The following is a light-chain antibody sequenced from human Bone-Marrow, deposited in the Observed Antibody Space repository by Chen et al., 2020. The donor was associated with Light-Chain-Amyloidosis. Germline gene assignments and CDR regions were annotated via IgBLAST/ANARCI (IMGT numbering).Light chain of an antibody. CDR1: QDISNY. CDR3: QQYDNLPMYT. CDR2: DAS. J-gene: IGKJ2*01. Sequence: DIQMTQSPSSLSAPVGDRVTITCQASQDISNYLNWYQQKPGKAPKLQIYDASNLETGVPSRFSGSGSGTDFTFTISSLQPEDIATYYCQQYDNLPMYTFGQGTKLEIK. V-gene: IGKV1-33*01.